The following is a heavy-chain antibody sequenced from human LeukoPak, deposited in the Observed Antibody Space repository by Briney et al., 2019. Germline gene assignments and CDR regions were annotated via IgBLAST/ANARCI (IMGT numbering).Heavy chain of an antibody. J-gene: IGHJ4*02. D-gene: IGHD2-15*01. CDR1: GFTFSSYA. V-gene: IGHV3-23*01. Sequence: PGGSLRLSCAASGFTFSSYAMSWVRQAPGKGLEWVSVISGSGGATHYADSVKGRFTISRDNSKNTLYLQMNSLRAEDTAEYHCVTQRGYCSDGSCYFDYWGQGTLVTVSS. CDR3: VTQRGYCSDGSCYFDY. CDR2: ISGSGGAT.